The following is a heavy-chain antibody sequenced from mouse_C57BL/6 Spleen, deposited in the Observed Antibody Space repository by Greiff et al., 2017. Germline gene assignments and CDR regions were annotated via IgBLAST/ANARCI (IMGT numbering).Heavy chain of an antibody. V-gene: IGHV1-80*01. D-gene: IGHD2-4*01. CDR3: ARYDYDDYFDY. CDR1: GYAFSSYW. CDR2: IYPGDGDT. J-gene: IGHJ2*01. Sequence: QVQLQQSGAELVKPGASVKISCKASGYAFSSYWMNWVKQRPGKGLEWIGQIYPGDGDTNYNGKFKGKATLTANKSSSTAYMQLSSLASEDSAVYFCARYDYDDYFDYWGQGTTLTVSS.